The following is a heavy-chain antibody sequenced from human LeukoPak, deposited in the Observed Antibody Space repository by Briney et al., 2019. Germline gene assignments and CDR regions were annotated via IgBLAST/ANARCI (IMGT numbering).Heavy chain of an antibody. J-gene: IGHJ5*02. CDR3: AREIYDILTGYYLLGWFDP. V-gene: IGHV1-69*04. D-gene: IGHD3-9*01. CDR1: GGTFSSYA. CDR2: IIPILGIA. Sequence: SVKVSCKASGGTFSSYAISWVRQAPGQGLEWMGRIIPILGIANYAQKFQGRVTITADKSTSTAYMELSSLRSEDTAVYYCAREIYDILTGYYLLGWFDPWGQGTLVTVSS.